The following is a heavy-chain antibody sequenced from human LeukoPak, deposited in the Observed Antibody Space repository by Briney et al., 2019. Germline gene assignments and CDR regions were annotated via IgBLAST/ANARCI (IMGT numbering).Heavy chain of an antibody. CDR1: GFTFNNYA. Sequence: GGSLRLSCAAAGFTFNNYAMSWVRQAPGKGLVWVSRINSDGSSTSYADSVKGRFTIPRDNAKNTLYLQMNSLRAEDTAVYYCARALAVAGTGGFDPWGQGTLVTVSS. D-gene: IGHD6-19*01. V-gene: IGHV3-74*01. CDR2: INSDGSST. J-gene: IGHJ5*02. CDR3: ARALAVAGTGGFDP.